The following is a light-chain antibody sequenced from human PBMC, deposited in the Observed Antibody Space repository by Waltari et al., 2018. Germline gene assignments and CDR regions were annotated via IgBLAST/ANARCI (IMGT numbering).Light chain of an antibody. J-gene: IGLJ3*02. CDR1: RSYIGNYDL. CDR3: CSYGGPSSWV. V-gene: IGLV2-23*01. Sequence: QSALTQPASMSGSPGQSITVSCTGTRSYIGNYDLGPWYQQFPGKAPKLIIYECTERPSGISSRFSGSKSGNTAFLTISGLQAEDEADYHCCSYGGPSSWVFGGGTKLTVL. CDR2: ECT.